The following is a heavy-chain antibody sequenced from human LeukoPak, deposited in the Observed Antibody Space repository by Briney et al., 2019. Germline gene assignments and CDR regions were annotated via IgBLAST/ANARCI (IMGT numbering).Heavy chain of an antibody. V-gene: IGHV1-69*13. J-gene: IGHJ4*02. CDR2: IIPIFGTA. CDR1: GGTFSSYA. D-gene: IGHD6-13*01. Sequence: ASVKVSCKASGGTFSSYAISWVRQAPGQGLEWMGGIIPIFGTANYAQKFQGRAAITADESTSTAYMELSSLRSEDTAVYYCARDGRIAGNFDYWGQGTLVTVSS. CDR3: ARDGRIAGNFDY.